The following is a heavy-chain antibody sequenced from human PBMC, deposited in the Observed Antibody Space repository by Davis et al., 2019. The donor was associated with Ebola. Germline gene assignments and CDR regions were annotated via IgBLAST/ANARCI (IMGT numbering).Heavy chain of an antibody. D-gene: IGHD6-6*01. Sequence: MPSETLSLTCTVSGGSISSSSYYWSWIRQSPGKGLEWIGEISHTGDTNYNPSFKSRVIVSEDASKNQFSLKLSSVTAADTAVYYCARMSIAARPIDYWGQGTLVTVSS. J-gene: IGHJ4*02. CDR2: ISHTGDT. CDR3: ARMSIAARPIDY. V-gene: IGHV4-39*07. CDR1: GGSISSSSYY.